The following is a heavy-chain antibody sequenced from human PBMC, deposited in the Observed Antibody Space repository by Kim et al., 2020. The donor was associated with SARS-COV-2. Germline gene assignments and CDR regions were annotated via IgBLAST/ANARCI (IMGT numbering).Heavy chain of an antibody. Sequence: SVKVSCKASGGTFSSYAISWVRQAPGQGLEWMGGIIPIFGTANYAQKFQGRVTITADESTSTAYMELSSLRSEDTAVYYCARARAYSNTEYYFDYWGQGTLVTVSS. CDR1: GGTFSSYA. V-gene: IGHV1-69*13. J-gene: IGHJ4*02. D-gene: IGHD6-13*01. CDR2: IIPIFGTA. CDR3: ARARAYSNTEYYFDY.